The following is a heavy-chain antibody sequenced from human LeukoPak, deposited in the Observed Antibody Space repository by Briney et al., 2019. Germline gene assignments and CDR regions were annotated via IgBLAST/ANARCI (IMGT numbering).Heavy chain of an antibody. CDR2: IKTDGSEK. Sequence: GGSLRLSCEGSGFTFSNYWMGWVRQAPGKGLQWVANIKTDGSEKYYVDSVKGRFTISRDNAKNSLYLQMNSLRAEDTAVYYCAKVHSSSSFSFFDYWGQGTLVTVSS. CDR3: AKVHSSSSFSFFDY. D-gene: IGHD6-6*01. V-gene: IGHV3-7*01. CDR1: GFTFSNYW. J-gene: IGHJ4*02.